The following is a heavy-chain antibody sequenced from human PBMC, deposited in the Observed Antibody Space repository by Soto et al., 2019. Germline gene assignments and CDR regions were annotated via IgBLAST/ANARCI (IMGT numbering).Heavy chain of an antibody. Sequence: PGGSLRLSCAASGFTFSDYYMSWIRQAPGKGLEWVSYISSSGSTIYYADSVKGRFTISRDNAKNSLYLQMNSLRAEDTAVYYCARLNYEGFFVFAYYFDYWGQGTLVTVSS. CDR2: ISSSGSTI. CDR1: GFTFSDYY. D-gene: IGHD1-7*01. CDR3: ARLNYEGFFVFAYYFDY. V-gene: IGHV3-11*01. J-gene: IGHJ4*02.